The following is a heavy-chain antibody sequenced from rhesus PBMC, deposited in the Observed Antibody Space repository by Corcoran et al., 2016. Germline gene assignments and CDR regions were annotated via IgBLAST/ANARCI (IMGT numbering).Heavy chain of an antibody. CDR1: GASFSNFW. CDR2: IDGQGGAP. J-gene: IGHJ6*01. D-gene: IGHD5-12*01. Sequence: QVQLQASGPGLVKPSETLSLTCAVFGASFSNFWWCWVRQPPGKGLDYIGEIDGQGGAPPYSPPLKSLVTMSGDASKHQFSLKVNSVTAADTAIYYCARYSPIENTRYTLDSWGQGVVVAVSS. V-gene: IGHV4-80*01. CDR3: ARYSPIENTRYTLDS.